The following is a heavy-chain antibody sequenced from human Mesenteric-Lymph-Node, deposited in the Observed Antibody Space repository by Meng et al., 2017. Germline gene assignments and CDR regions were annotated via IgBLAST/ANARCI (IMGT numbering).Heavy chain of an antibody. V-gene: IGHV3-7*01. J-gene: IGHJ6*02. CDR2: IKQDGSEK. CDR3: ARDRYYYDSSGYFPYYYYGMDV. CDR1: GFTFSSYW. D-gene: IGHD3-22*01. Sequence: GESPKISCAASGFTFSSYWMSWVRQAPGKGLEWVANIKQDGSEKYYVDSVKGRFTISRDNAKNSLYLQMNSLRAEDTAVYYCARDRYYYDSSGYFPYYYYGMDVWGQGTTVTVSS.